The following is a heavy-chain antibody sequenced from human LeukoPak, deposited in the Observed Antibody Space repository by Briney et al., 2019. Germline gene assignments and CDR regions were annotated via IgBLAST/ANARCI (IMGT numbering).Heavy chain of an antibody. J-gene: IGHJ6*02. CDR3: ARDEANWGPTDYYYYGMDV. V-gene: IGHV3-66*01. D-gene: IGHD7-27*01. CDR2: IYSGGST. CDR1: GFTVSSNY. Sequence: GGSLRLSCAASGFTVSSNYMSWVRQTPGKGLEWVSVIYSGGSTYYADSVKGRFTISRDNSKNTLYLQMNSLRAEDTAVYYCARDEANWGPTDYYYYGMDVWGQGTTVTVSS.